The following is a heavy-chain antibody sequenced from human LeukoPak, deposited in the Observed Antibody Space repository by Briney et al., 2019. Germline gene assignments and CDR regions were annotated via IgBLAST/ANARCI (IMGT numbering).Heavy chain of an antibody. Sequence: PSETLPLTCALSGGSIKNYYWSWIRQPLGKGLEWIGYVYYTGTTSYNPSLKSRVTISVETSKNQSSLTLNSVTAADTAVYHCARQSDPYYHYGLDFWGQGTTVIVSS. J-gene: IGHJ6*02. CDR3: ARQSDPYYHYGLDF. V-gene: IGHV4-59*01. CDR2: VYYTGTT. CDR1: GGSIKNYY.